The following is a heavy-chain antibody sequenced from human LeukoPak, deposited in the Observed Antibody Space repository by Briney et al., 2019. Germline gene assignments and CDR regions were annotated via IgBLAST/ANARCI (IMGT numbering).Heavy chain of an antibody. V-gene: IGHV1-2*04. Sequence: ASVKVSCKASGYTFTGYYMHWVRQAPGQGLEWMGWINPNSGGTNYAQKFQGWVTMTRDTSISTAYMELSRLRSDDTAVYYCARVAVAPHSSFDIWGQGTMVTVSS. CDR1: GYTFTGYY. D-gene: IGHD6-19*01. CDR3: ARVAVAPHSSFDI. J-gene: IGHJ3*02. CDR2: INPNSGGT.